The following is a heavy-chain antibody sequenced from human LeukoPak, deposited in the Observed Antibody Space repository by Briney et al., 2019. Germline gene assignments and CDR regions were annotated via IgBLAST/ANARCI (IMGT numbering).Heavy chain of an antibody. CDR1: GCTFTDYY. CDR2: INPNSGDT. V-gene: IGHV1-2*02. D-gene: IGHD2-2*01. Sequence: GASVKVSCKASGCTFTDYYLHWVRQAPGQGLEWMGWINPNSGDTNYAQKFQGRVTMTRDTSISTAHMEMSRLRSDDTGVYYCARANFLYCSSTTCLFDYWGQGTLVTVSS. CDR3: ARANFLYCSSTTCLFDY. J-gene: IGHJ4*02.